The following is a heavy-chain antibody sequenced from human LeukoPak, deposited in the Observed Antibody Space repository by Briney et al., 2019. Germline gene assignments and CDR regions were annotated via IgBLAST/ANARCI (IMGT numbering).Heavy chain of an antibody. V-gene: IGHV3-21*01. J-gene: IGHJ4*02. CDR3: ARDTSSGFSYGNTDY. CDR2: ISSSSYI. D-gene: IGHD5-18*01. CDR1: GFTFSSYS. Sequence: GGSLRLSCAASGFTFSSYSMNWVRQAPGKGLEWVSSISSSSYIYYADSVKGRFTISRDNAKNSLYLQMNSPRAEDTAVYYCARDTSSGFSYGNTDYWGQGTLVTVSS.